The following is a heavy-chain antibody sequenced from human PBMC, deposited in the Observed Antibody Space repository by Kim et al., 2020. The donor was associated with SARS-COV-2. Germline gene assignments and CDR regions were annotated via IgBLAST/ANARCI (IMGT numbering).Heavy chain of an antibody. V-gene: IGHV1-46*01. D-gene: IGHD6-6*01. Sequence: ASVKVSCKASGYTFTSYYMHWVRQAPGQGLEWMGIINPSGGSTSYAQKFQGRVTMTRDTSTSTVYMELSSLRSEDTAVYYCAREQLVWGDYYYYGMDVWGQGTTVTVSS. CDR1: GYTFTSYY. CDR3: AREQLVWGDYYYYGMDV. CDR2: INPSGGST. J-gene: IGHJ6*02.